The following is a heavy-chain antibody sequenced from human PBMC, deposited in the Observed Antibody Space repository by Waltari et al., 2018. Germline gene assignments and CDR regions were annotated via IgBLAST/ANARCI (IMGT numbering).Heavy chain of an antibody. J-gene: IGHJ4*02. CDR3: AKVGPRGYDSSGLFDY. CDR1: GFTFVGYA. Sequence: EVQLVESGGGVVQPGGSLRLSCAASGFTFVGYALHWVLQAPGKGLEWVSLISGDGGSTYYADSVKGRFTISRDNSKNSLYLQMNSLRTEDTALYYCAKVGPRGYDSSGLFDYWGQGTLVTVSS. CDR2: ISGDGGST. V-gene: IGHV3-43*02. D-gene: IGHD3-22*01.